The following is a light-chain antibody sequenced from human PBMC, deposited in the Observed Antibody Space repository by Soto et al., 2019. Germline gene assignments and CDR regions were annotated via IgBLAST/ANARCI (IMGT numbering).Light chain of an antibody. CDR2: VVS. J-gene: IGLJ1*01. V-gene: IGLV2-14*01. Sequence: QSVLTQPASVSGSPGQSITISCTGTSSDVGGYNYVSWYQQHPGKAPKLMIYVVSNRPSGVSNRFSGSKSGHTASLTISGLQSEDEADYFCTSYTSSSTLDVFGTGTKLTVL. CDR1: SSDVGGYNY. CDR3: TSYTSSSTLDV.